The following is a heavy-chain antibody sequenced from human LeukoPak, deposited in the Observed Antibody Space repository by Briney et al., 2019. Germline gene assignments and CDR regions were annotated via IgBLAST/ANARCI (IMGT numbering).Heavy chain of an antibody. Sequence: GGSLRLSCAASGFTFSSYGMHWVSQAPGKGLEWVAVISYDGSNKYYADSVKGRFTISRDNSKNTLYLQMNSLRAEDTAVYYCAKDPGRPYYYGSGSYSEYFDYWGQGTLVTVSS. D-gene: IGHD3-10*01. CDR2: ISYDGSNK. CDR1: GFTFSSYG. V-gene: IGHV3-30*18. CDR3: AKDPGRPYYYGSGSYSEYFDY. J-gene: IGHJ4*02.